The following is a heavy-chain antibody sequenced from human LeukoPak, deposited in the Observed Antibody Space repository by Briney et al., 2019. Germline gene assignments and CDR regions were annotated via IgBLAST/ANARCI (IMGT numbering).Heavy chain of an antibody. CDR3: AKCLTIRSDDGAPFYC. J-gene: IGHJ4*02. Sequence: GGSLRLSCAASGFTFSSSAMNWVRQGPGKGPEWVSAICGSGYNTYYEDSVGGRFTISRDNSTNTLYLRMNSLRAEDTAVYYCAKCLTIRSDDGAPFYCWEEGTLVTVSA. CDR2: ICGSGYNT. CDR1: GFTFSSSA. V-gene: IGHV3-23*01. D-gene: IGHD2-2*02.